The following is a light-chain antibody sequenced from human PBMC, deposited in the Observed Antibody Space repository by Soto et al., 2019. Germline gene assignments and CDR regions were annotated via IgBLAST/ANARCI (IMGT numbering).Light chain of an antibody. Sequence: EIVLPQSPATLSVSPGERATLSCRAGQSGSSNYLSWYQQKPGQAPSLLSYGASSRASGIPDKFSGSGSGTDFTITIDGLEPEDFAVYYCEQYGYPPSTFGQGTRVEIK. CDR1: QSGSSNY. V-gene: IGKV3-20*01. CDR2: GAS. CDR3: EQYGYPPST. J-gene: IGKJ5*01.